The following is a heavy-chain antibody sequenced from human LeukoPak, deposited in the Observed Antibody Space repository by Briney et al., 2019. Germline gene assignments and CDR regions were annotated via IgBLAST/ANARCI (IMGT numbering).Heavy chain of an antibody. V-gene: IGHV1-2*02. J-gene: IGHJ4*02. Sequence: GASVKVSRKASGYTFTGYYMHWVRQAPGQGHEWMGWINPNIGVTNYAQKFQGRVTMTRDTSISTAYMELSRLRSDDTAVYYCARERSLTSCYDYWGQGTLVTVSS. CDR1: GYTFTGYY. CDR2: INPNIGVT. CDR3: ARERSLTSCYDY. D-gene: IGHD2-15*01.